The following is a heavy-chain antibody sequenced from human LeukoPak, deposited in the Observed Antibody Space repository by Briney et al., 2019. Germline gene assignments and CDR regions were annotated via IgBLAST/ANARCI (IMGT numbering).Heavy chain of an antibody. J-gene: IGHJ2*01. CDR2: IYPGDSDT. Sequence: GESLKISCKGSGYSFTSYWIGWVRQMPGKGLEWMGIIYPGDSDTRYSPSFQGQVAISVDKSISTAYLQWSSLKASDTAMYYCATKLPQYDRSGYQNWYFDLWGRGTLVTVSS. D-gene: IGHD3-22*01. CDR3: ATKLPQYDRSGYQNWYFDL. CDR1: GYSFTSYW. V-gene: IGHV5-51*01.